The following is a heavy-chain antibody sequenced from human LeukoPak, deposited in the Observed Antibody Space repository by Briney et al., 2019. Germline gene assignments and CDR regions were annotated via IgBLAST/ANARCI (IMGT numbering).Heavy chain of an antibody. CDR3: ARDPTMVRGVIITAVIVQYFDY. CDR2: INWNGGST. D-gene: IGHD3-10*01. CDR1: GFTFSNYA. J-gene: IGHJ4*02. Sequence: SGGSLRLSCAASGFTFSNYAMSWVRQAPGKGLEWVSGINWNGGSTGYADSVKGRFTISRDNAKNSLYLQMNSLRAEDTALYYCARDPTMVRGVIITAVIVQYFDYWGQGTLVTVSS. V-gene: IGHV3-20*04.